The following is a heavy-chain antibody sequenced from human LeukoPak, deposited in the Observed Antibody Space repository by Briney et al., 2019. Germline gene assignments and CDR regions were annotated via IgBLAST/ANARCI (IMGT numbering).Heavy chain of an antibody. D-gene: IGHD5-18*01. CDR1: GVSISSHY. V-gene: IGHV4-59*11. J-gene: IGHJ4*02. CDR2: MFDTEST. Sequence: SETLSLTCTVSGVSISSHYWSWIRQPPGKGLGWIGYMFDTESTKDNPSLKSRITLSADTSKNQFSLRLSSVTAAYTAVYYCATIKRGSIYGYFDFWGQGILVTVSS. CDR3: ATIKRGSIYGYFDF.